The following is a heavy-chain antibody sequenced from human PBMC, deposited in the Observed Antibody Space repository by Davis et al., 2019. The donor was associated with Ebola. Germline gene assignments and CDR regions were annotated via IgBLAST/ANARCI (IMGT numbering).Heavy chain of an antibody. J-gene: IGHJ2*01. CDR3: ARVHSSSWSYWYFDL. CDR1: GFTFSSYE. D-gene: IGHD6-13*01. Sequence: PGGSLRLSCAASGFTFSSYEMNWVRQAPGKGLEWVSYISSSGSTIYYADSVKGRFTISRDNAKNSLYLQMNSLRAEDTAVYYCARVHSSSWSYWYFDLWGRGTLVTVSS. V-gene: IGHV3-48*03. CDR2: ISSSGSTI.